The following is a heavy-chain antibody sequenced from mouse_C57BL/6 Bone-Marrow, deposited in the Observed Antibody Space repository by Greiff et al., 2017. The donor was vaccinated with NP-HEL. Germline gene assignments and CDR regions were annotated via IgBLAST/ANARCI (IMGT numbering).Heavy chain of an antibody. CDR1: GFNIKDDY. V-gene: IGHV14-4*01. J-gene: IGHJ4*01. CDR2: IDPENGDT. D-gene: IGHD1-1*01. Sequence: VQLKQSGAELVRPGASVKLSCTASGFNIKDDYMHWVKQRPEQGLEWIGWIDPENGDTEYASKFQGKATITADTSSNTAYLQLSSLTSEDTAVYYCTTSGLLRMDYWGQGTSVTVSS. CDR3: TTSGLLRMDY.